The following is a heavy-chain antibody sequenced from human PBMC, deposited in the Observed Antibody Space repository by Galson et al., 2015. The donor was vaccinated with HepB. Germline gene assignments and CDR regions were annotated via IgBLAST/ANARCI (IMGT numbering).Heavy chain of an antibody. Sequence: SVKVSCKASGGTFSSYAISWVRQAPGQGLEWMGGIIPIFGTANYAQKFQGRVTITADESTSTAYMELSSLRSEDTAVYYCATGGQIGRAAAGFDLWGRGTLVTVSS. D-gene: IGHD6-13*01. CDR3: ATGGQIGRAAAGFDL. V-gene: IGHV1-69*13. CDR1: GGTFSSYA. CDR2: IIPIFGTA. J-gene: IGHJ2*01.